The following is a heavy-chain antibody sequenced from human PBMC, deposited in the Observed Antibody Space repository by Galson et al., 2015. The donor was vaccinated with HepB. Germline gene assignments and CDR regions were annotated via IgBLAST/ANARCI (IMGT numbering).Heavy chain of an antibody. CDR3: ARELYSSSADYYGLDV. J-gene: IGHJ6*02. CDR1: GATFPIYY. D-gene: IGHD6-6*01. Sequence: SVTVSCKVSGATFPIYYIHWVRQAPGQGLQWMGINNPSGGGTTYAQNFQGRVTMTRDTSTRTAYMEMSSLRIEDTAVYYCARELYSSSADYYGLDVWVQGTTVTVSS. V-gene: IGHV1-46*01. CDR2: NNPSGGGT.